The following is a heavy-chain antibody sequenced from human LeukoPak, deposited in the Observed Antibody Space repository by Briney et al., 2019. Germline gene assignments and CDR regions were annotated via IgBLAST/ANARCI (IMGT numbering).Heavy chain of an antibody. J-gene: IGHJ5*02. Sequence: SETLSLTCTVSGGSLSSGDYHWNWIRQPPGEGLEWIGFIHDSGSTYYNPSLKSRILISRDVSKNQFSLKLSSVTAADTAVYYCARGFGAGNYYYGWFDPWGQGTLVTVSS. D-gene: IGHD3-10*01. CDR1: GGSLSSGDYH. CDR2: IHDSGST. V-gene: IGHV4-30-4*01. CDR3: ARGFGAGNYYYGWFDP.